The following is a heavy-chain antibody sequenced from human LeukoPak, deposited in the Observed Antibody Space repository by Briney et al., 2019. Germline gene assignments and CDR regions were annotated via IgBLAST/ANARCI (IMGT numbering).Heavy chain of an antibody. J-gene: IGHJ4*02. Sequence: GGSLRLSCAASAFTFSSYWLIWVRQAPGKGLEWVANINQDGREKYYVDSVRGQFTISRDNAKNSLYLQMNSLRAEDTAVYYCARAVSRGWYGRYYLDYWGQGTLVTVSS. V-gene: IGHV3-7*01. D-gene: IGHD6-19*01. CDR2: INQDGREK. CDR3: ARAVSRGWYGRYYLDY. CDR1: AFTFSSYW.